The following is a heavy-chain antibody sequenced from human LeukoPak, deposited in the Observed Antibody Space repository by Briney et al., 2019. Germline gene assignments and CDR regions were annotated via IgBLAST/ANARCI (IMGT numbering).Heavy chain of an antibody. CDR3: ARLYYSDSSGYYYLKVKEIVQYY. CDR2: IDHSGST. D-gene: IGHD3-22*01. J-gene: IGHJ4*02. CDR1: GGSFSGYY. V-gene: IGHV4-34*01. Sequence: SETLSLTCAVYGGSFSGYYWSWIRQPPGKGLEWIGEIDHSGSTNYNPSLKSRVTISLDTSKNQFSLKLSSVTAADTAVYYCARLYYSDSSGYYYLKVKEIVQYYCGQGTLVTVSS.